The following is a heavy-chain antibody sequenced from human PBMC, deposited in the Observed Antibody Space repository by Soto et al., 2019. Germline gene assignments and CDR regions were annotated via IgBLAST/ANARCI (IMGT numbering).Heavy chain of an antibody. V-gene: IGHV1-18*01. Sequence: ASVKVSCKASGYTFTSYGISWVRQAPGQGLEWMGWISAYNGNTNYAQKLQGRVTMTTDTSTSTAYMELRSLRSDDTAVYYCAIRVFCDCSRNHLDHLSYPTQRSADL. D-gene: IGHD2-21*01. J-gene: IGHJ2*01. CDR3: AIRVFCDCSRNHLDHLSYPTQRSADL. CDR1: GYTFTSYG. CDR2: ISAYNGNT.